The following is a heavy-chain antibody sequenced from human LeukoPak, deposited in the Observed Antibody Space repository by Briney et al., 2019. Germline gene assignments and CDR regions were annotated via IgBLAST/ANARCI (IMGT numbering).Heavy chain of an antibody. CDR1: GFTFSGYW. J-gene: IGHJ5*01. Sequence: GGSLRLSCAASGFTFSGYWMHWVRHAPGKGLVWVSRINSDGYSITYADSVKGRFTISRDNAKNTLYLQMNSLIAEDTAVYFCARAGYSSEFDSWGQGTLVTVSS. D-gene: IGHD6-19*01. CDR3: ARAGYSSEFDS. V-gene: IGHV3-74*03. CDR2: INSDGYSI.